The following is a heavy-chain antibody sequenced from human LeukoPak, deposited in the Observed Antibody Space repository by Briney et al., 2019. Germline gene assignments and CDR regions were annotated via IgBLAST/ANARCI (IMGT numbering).Heavy chain of an antibody. Sequence: PGGSLRLSCAASGFTFDDYGMNWVRQAPGKGLEWVSGINWNGGSTGYADSVKGRFTISRDNAKNSLYLQMNSLRAEDTALYYCTSNYGSGTYYNGIDYWGQGTLVTVSS. V-gene: IGHV3-20*04. CDR2: INWNGGST. CDR1: GFTFDDYG. D-gene: IGHD3-10*01. J-gene: IGHJ4*02. CDR3: TSNYGSGTYYNGIDY.